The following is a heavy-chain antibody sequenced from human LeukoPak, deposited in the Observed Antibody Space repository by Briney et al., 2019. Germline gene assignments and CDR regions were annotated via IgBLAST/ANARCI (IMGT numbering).Heavy chain of an antibody. CDR1: GGSFSDYY. D-gene: IGHD3-9*01. Sequence: SETLSLTCAVYGGSFSDYYWSWIRQPPGKGLEWIGEINHSGNTNYNPSLRSRVTISVDTSKNQFSLKLSSVTAADTAVYYCARDDNYFDYWGQGTLVTVSS. CDR3: ARDDNYFDY. J-gene: IGHJ4*02. CDR2: INHSGNT. V-gene: IGHV4-34*01.